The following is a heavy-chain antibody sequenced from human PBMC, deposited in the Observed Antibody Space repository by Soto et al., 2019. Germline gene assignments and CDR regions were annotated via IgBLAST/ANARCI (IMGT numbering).Heavy chain of an antibody. CDR3: AKSKYSGYDTYYYDSSGGGPAFDY. CDR2: INPNSGGT. CDR1: GYTFTGYY. Sequence: ASVKVSCKASGYTFTGYYMHWVRQAPGQGLEWMGWINPNSGGTNYAQKFQGWVTMTRDTSISTAYMELSRLRSDDTAVYYCAKSKYSGYDTYYYDSSGGGPAFDYWGQGTLVTVSS. D-gene: IGHD3-22*01. V-gene: IGHV1-2*04. J-gene: IGHJ4*02.